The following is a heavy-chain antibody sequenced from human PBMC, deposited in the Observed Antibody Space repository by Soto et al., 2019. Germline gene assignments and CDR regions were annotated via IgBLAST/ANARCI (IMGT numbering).Heavy chain of an antibody. CDR2: ISANGNRT. D-gene: IGHD1-26*01. V-gene: IGHV3-23*04. CDR3: VRSVDGSSSVFDD. J-gene: IGHJ4*02. CDR1: GFTFSGYA. Sequence: EVQLAESGGGLVQPGGSLRLSCAASGFTFSGYAMNWVRQAPGKGLEWVSGISANGNRTSYADSVRGRFTISRDNSRNTMYVQMNSVRAEASAMYYCVRSVDGSSSVFDDWGQGTLVTVSS.